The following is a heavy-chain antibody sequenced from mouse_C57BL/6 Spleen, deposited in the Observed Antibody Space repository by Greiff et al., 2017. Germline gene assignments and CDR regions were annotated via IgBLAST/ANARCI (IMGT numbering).Heavy chain of an antibody. Sequence: EVQLQQSVAELVRPGASVKLSCTASGFNIKNTYMHWVKQRPEQGLEWIGRIDPANGSTKYAPKFQGKATITVDTSSNTAYLQRCSLTSEDTAIYYCASYYGSSCDYAMDYWGQGTAVTVSS. CDR2: IDPANGST. CDR1: GFNIKNTY. CDR3: ASYYGSSCDYAMDY. V-gene: IGHV14-3*01. J-gene: IGHJ4*01. D-gene: IGHD1-1*01.